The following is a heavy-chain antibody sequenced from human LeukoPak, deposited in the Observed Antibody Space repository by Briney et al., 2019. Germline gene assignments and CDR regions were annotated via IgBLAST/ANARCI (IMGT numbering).Heavy chain of an antibody. D-gene: IGHD6-13*01. CDR2: ISAYNGNT. Sequence: ASVKVSCKASGYTFTSYGISWVRQAPGQGLEWMGWISAYNGNTNYAQKLQGRVTMTTDTSTSTAYREPRSLRSDDTAVYYCARVGFMSSSVYWGQGTLVTVSS. CDR1: GYTFTSYG. J-gene: IGHJ4*02. V-gene: IGHV1-18*01. CDR3: ARVGFMSSSVY.